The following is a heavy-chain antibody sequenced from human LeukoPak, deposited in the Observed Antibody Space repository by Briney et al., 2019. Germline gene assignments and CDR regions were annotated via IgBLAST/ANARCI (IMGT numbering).Heavy chain of an antibody. CDR3: ARGVYAILGSFDY. J-gene: IGHJ4*02. D-gene: IGHD2-8*01. Sequence: KPGGSLRLSCAASGFTFSSYAMSWVRQAPGKGLEWVSSISSSSSYIYYADSVKGRFTISRDNAKNSLYLQMNSLRAEDTAVYYCARGVYAILGSFDYWGQGTLVTVSS. V-gene: IGHV3-21*01. CDR1: GFTFSSYA. CDR2: ISSSSSYI.